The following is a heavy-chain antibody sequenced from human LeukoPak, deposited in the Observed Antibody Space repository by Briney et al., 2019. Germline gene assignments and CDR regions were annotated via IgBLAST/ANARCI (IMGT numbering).Heavy chain of an antibody. J-gene: IGHJ5*02. D-gene: IGHD1-26*01. V-gene: IGHV1-8*01. CDR1: GYTFTSYD. CDR3: ARGRPELTNWFDP. Sequence: ASVKVSCKASGYTFTSYDINWVRQATGQGLEWMGWMNPNSGNTRYAQKFQGRVTMTRNTSISTAYMGLSSLRSEDTAVYYCARGRPELTNWFDPWGQRTLVTVSS. CDR2: MNPNSGNT.